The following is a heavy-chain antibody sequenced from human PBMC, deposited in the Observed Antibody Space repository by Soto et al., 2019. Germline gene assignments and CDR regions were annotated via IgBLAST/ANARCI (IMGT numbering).Heavy chain of an antibody. CDR2: IWYDGSNK. J-gene: IGHJ4*02. D-gene: IGHD3-9*01. CDR1: GFTFSSYC. Sequence: GGSLRLSCAASGFTFSSYCMHWVRQAPGKGLEWVAVIWYDGSNKYYADSVKGRFTITRDNSKNTLYLQMNSLRDEDTAVYYCARDGTSDYDILTGYSPAFDYWGQGTLVTVSS. V-gene: IGHV3-33*08. CDR3: ARDGTSDYDILTGYSPAFDY.